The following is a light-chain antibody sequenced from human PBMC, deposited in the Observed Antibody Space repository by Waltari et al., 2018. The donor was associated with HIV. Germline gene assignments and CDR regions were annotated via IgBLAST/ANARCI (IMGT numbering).Light chain of an antibody. CDR3: CSYAGTYTWV. J-gene: IGLJ2*01. CDR1: STDIGDYNY. CDR2: DVS. Sequence: QSALTQPRSVSGSHGQSVTISCRGSSTDIGDYNYVSWYQQHPGQVPKLVIFDVSKRPSGVPDRFSGSKSVNTASLTISGLQAEDEAYYYCCSYAGTYTWVFGGGTRLTVL. V-gene: IGLV2-11*01.